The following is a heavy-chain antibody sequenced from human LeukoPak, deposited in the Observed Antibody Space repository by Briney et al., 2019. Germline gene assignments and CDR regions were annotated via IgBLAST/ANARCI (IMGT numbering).Heavy chain of an antibody. CDR3: ARVPMVRGDPSHLFFDY. Sequence: GGSLRLSCAASGFTVSSNYMSWVRQAPGKGLEWVSVIYSGGSTYYADSVKGRFTISRDNSKNTLYLQMNSLRAEDTAVYYCARVPMVRGDPSHLFFDYWGQGTLVTVSS. D-gene: IGHD3-10*01. V-gene: IGHV3-66*01. CDR1: GFTVSSNY. J-gene: IGHJ4*02. CDR2: IYSGGST.